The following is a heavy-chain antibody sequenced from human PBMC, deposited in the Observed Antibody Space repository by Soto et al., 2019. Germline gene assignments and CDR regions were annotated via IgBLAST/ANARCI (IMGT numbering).Heavy chain of an antibody. CDR3: ARGDYYDSSGPFSDAFDI. D-gene: IGHD3-22*01. V-gene: IGHV3-30*03. J-gene: IGHJ3*02. CDR1: GFAFSSYG. Sequence: PGGSLRLSCAASGFAFSSYGIHWVRQAPGKGLEWVAGISYDGSNKYYADSVKGRFTISRDNSKNTLYLQMNSLRAEDTAMYYCARGDYYDSSGPFSDAFDIWGQGTMVTVSS. CDR2: ISYDGSNK.